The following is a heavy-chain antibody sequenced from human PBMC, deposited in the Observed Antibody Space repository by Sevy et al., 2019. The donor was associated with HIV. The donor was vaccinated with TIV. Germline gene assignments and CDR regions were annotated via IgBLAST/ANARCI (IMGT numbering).Heavy chain of an antibody. CDR2: IWFDGSNT. Sequence: GVSLRLSCAASGFTFSSYGMHWVRQAPGKGLEWVAVIWFDGSNTFYADSVKGRFTISRDIAKNTLHLQMNSLRAEDTAVYYCARDLEFYDYGAYGPSFMPDYWGQGTLVTVSS. D-gene: IGHD4-17*01. J-gene: IGHJ4*02. V-gene: IGHV3-33*01. CDR1: GFTFSSYG. CDR3: ARDLEFYDYGAYGPSFMPDY.